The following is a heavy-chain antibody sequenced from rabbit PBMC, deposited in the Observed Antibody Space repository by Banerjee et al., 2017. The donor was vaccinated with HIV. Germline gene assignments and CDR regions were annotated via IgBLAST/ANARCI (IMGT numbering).Heavy chain of an antibody. J-gene: IGHJ3*01. Sequence: QEQLEESGGDLVKPEGSLTLTCTASGFDFSGKSMCWVRQAPGKGLELIACIYGSSGSTWYASWVNGRFTISRSTSLNTMDLKMTSLTAADTATYFCARDLAAVIGWNFGLWGQGTLVTVS. D-gene: IGHD1-1*01. CDR2: IYGSSGST. CDR3: ARDLAAVIGWNFGL. V-gene: IGHV1S43*01. CDR1: GFDFSGKS.